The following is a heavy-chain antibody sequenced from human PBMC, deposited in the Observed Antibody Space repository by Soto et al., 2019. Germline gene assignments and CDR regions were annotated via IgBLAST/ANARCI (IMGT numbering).Heavy chain of an antibody. CDR3: ARDFERYCRSGSCYPNYSYYYMDV. D-gene: IGHD2-15*01. Sequence: PGGSLRLSCAASGFTFSDYYMSWIRQAPGKGLEWVSYISSSGSTIYYADSVKGRFTISRDNAKNSLYLQMNSLTAEDTALYYCARDFERYCRSGSCYPNYSYYYMDVWGRGTTVTVSS. J-gene: IGHJ6*03. V-gene: IGHV3-11*01. CDR1: GFTFSDYY. CDR2: ISSSGSTI.